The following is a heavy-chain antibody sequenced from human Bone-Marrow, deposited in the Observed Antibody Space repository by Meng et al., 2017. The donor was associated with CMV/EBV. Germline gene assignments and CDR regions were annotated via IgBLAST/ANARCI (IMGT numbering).Heavy chain of an antibody. CDR2: IYYSGST. J-gene: IGHJ3*02. CDR3: AGVGTGAIDAFDI. V-gene: IGHV4-34*01. D-gene: IGHD1/OR15-1a*01. Sequence: SETLSLTCAVYGGSFSGYYWSWIRQPPGKGLEWIGSIYYSGSTYYNPSLKSRVTISVDTSKNQFSLKLSSVTAADTAVYYCAGVGTGAIDAFDIWGQGTIVTVS. CDR1: GGSFSGYY.